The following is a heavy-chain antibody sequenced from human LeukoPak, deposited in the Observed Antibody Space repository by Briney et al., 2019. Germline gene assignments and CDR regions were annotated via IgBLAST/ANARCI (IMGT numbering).Heavy chain of an antibody. D-gene: IGHD6-6*01. J-gene: IGHJ6*02. Sequence: GASVKVSCKASGYTFTSYYMHWVRQAPGQGLEWMGIINPSGGSTSYAQKFQGRVTMTRDTSTSTVYMELSSLRTEDTAVYYCAREKALDSSSLTVTESYYYYGMDVWGQGTTVTVSS. CDR1: GYTFTSYY. CDR3: AREKALDSSSLTVTESYYYYGMDV. CDR2: INPSGGST. V-gene: IGHV1-46*01.